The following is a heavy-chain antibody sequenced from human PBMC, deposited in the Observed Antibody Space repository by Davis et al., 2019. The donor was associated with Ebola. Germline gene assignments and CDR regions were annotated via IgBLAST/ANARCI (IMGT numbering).Heavy chain of an antibody. D-gene: IGHD3-10*01. CDR2: ISSSSSTI. Sequence: GGSLRLSCAASGFTFSSYSMNRVRQAPGKGLEWFSYISSSSSTIYYADSVKDRFTISRDNAKNSLYLQMNSLRDEDTAVYYCTRGRYGSGSYPFYFDYWGQGTLVTVSS. CDR3: TRGRYGSGSYPFYFDY. CDR1: GFTFSSYS. J-gene: IGHJ4*02. V-gene: IGHV3-48*02.